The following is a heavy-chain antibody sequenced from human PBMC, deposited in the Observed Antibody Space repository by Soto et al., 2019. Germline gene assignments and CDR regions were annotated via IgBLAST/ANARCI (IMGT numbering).Heavy chain of an antibody. CDR2: ISFDGSNK. CDR1: GFTFSSHP. CDR3: ARDEFCSSTSCYLVLDI. Sequence: GGSLRLSCVASGFTFSSHPMHWVRQAPGKGLEWVAVISFDGSNKYYADSVKGRFTISRDNSKNTLYLHMNSLRAEDTAVYYCARDEFCSSTSCYLVLDIWGKGTTVTAP. V-gene: IGHV3-30-3*01. J-gene: IGHJ6*03. D-gene: IGHD2-2*01.